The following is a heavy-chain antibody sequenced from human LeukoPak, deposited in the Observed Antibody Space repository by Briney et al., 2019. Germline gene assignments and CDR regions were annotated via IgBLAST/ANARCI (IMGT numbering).Heavy chain of an antibody. CDR3: ARDPTNTSGWYVYFDY. V-gene: IGHV1-18*01. CDR2: ISCYNGDT. D-gene: IGHD6-19*01. CDR1: GYTFTSHG. Sequence: ASVKVSCKASGYTFTSHGISWVRQAPGQGLEWMGWISCYNGDTKHAQSLQGRVTMTTDTSTSTAYMELRSLRSDDTAVYYCARDPTNTSGWYVYFDYWGQGTLVTVSS. J-gene: IGHJ4*02.